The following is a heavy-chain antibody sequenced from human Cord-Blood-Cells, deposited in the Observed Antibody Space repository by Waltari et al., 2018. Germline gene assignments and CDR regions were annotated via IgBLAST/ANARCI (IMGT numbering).Heavy chain of an antibody. D-gene: IGHD6-19*01. V-gene: IGHV1-69*01. CDR2: IIPIFGTA. CDR1: GGTFSSYA. J-gene: IGHJ6*02. CDR3: ARSIAVAVDYYYYGMDV. Sequence: QVQLVQSGAEVKKPGSSVKVSCKDSGGTFSSYALSWVRKAPEQGLEWMGGIIPIFGTANYAQKFQGRVTITADESTSTAYMELSSLRSEDTAVYYCARSIAVAVDYYYYGMDVWGQGTTVTVSS.